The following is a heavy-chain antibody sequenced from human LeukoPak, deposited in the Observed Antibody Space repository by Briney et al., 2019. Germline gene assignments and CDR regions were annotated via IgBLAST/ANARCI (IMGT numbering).Heavy chain of an antibody. CDR2: FYTSETT. V-gene: IGHV4-4*07. J-gene: IGHJ2*01. CDR3: ARTVVTLDWYFDL. D-gene: IGHD4-23*01. CDR1: GGSISSYS. Sequence: SETLSLTCSVSGGSISSYSWNWIRQPAGKGLEWIGRFYTSETTNYNPSLKSRVTMSIDTSKNQVSLKMRSVTAADTAVYYCARTVVTLDWYFDLWGRGTLVSV.